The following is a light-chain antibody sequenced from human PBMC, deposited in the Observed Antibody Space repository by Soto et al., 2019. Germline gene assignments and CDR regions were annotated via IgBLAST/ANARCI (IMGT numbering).Light chain of an antibody. CDR1: QSVSISY. Sequence: SVLTQSPSTLSLSPGERATLSCRASQSVSISYSAWYQQKPGQAPRLLIYGASSRATGIPDRFSGSGSGTDFTLTISRLEPEDFAVYCCQQYGSPRWTFGQGTKVDIK. CDR3: QQYGSPRWT. J-gene: IGKJ1*01. CDR2: GAS. V-gene: IGKV3-20*01.